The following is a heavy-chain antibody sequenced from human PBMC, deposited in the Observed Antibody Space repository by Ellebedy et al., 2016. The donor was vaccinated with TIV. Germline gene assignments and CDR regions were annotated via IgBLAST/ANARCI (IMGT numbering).Heavy chain of an antibody. CDR3: VRDGSDNGGHEWGSFDH. CDR1: GFTFNSYE. D-gene: IGHD4/OR15-4a*01. CDR2: ISHGGGMI. Sequence: PGGSLRLSCAGSGFTFNSYEMNWVRQAPGKGLEWVSYISHGGGMIYYADSVKGRFTISRDNAKNSLYLQMNSLRAEDTAVYYCVRDGSDNGGHEWGSFDHWGQGTLVTVSS. J-gene: IGHJ4*02. V-gene: IGHV3-48*03.